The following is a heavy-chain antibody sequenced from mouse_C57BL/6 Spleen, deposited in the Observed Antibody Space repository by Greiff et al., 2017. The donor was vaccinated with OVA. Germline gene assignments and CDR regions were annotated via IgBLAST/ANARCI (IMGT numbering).Heavy chain of an antibody. J-gene: IGHJ1*03. CDR3: AREAITTVPYWYFDV. CDR1: GYSITSGYY. CDR2: ISYDGSN. V-gene: IGHV3-6*01. D-gene: IGHD1-1*01. Sequence: EVKVEESGPGLVKPSQSLSLTCSVTGYSITSGYYWNWIRQFPGNKLEWMGYISYDGSNNYNPSLKNRISINRDTSKNQFFLKLNSVTTEDTATYYCAREAITTVPYWYFDVWGTGTTVTVSS.